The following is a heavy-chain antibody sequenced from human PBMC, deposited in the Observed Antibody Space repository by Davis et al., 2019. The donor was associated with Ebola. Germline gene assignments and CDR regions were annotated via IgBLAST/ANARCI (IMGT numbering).Heavy chain of an antibody. J-gene: IGHJ5*02. V-gene: IGHV3-7*01. CDR2: IKEDGSQR. CDR3: SGLGASSGWYLP. CDR1: GFTFSKFW. Sequence: PGGSLRLSCAASGFTFSKFWMTWVRQAPGEGLEWVAHIKEDGSQRKYVDSVKGRFTISRDNSKNTLYLQMNSLRAEDTAVYYCSGLGASSGWYLPWGQGTLVTVSS. D-gene: IGHD6-19*01.